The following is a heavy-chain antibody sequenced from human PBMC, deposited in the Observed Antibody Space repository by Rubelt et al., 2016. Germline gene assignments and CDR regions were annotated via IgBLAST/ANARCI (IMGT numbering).Heavy chain of an antibody. CDR3: ARGDPDRGSRTVTLDY. D-gene: IGHD4-17*01. J-gene: IGHJ4*02. V-gene: IGHV4-4*07. Sequence: ESGPGLVKPSETLSLTCTVSGGSISSYYWSWIRQPAGKGLEWIGRIYTSGSTNYNPSLKSRVTMSVDTSKNQFSLKLSSVTAAETAVYYCARGDPDRGSRTVTLDYWGQGTLVTVSS. CDR1: GGSISSYY. CDR2: IYTSGST.